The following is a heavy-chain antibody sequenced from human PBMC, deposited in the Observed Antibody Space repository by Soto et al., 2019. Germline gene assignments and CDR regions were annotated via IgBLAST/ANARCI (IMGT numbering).Heavy chain of an antibody. D-gene: IGHD3-16*02. CDR3: ARGSRVRLGELSFRGFDY. Sequence: ASVKVSCKASGYTFTSYGISWVRQAPGQGLEWMGWISAYNGNTNYAQKLQGGVTMTTDTSTSTAYMELRSLRSDDTAVYYCARGSRVRLGELSFRGFDYWGQGTLVTVSS. CDR2: ISAYNGNT. V-gene: IGHV1-18*01. J-gene: IGHJ4*02. CDR1: GYTFTSYG.